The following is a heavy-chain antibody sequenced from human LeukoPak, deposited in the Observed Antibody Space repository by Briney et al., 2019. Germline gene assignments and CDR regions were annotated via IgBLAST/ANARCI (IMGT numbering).Heavy chain of an antibody. V-gene: IGHV3-15*07. CDR2: IRSQTAGGTT. D-gene: IGHD2-15*01. Sequence: GGSLRLSCAVSGLTLRNVWMNWVRQAPGQGLEWVGRIRSQTAGGTTDFAAPVKGRFSISRDDSKNSLYLQMNSLTSEDTAVYYCAHGSAQYYEYWGQGTLVTVSS. J-gene: IGHJ1*01. CDR3: AHGSAQYYEY. CDR1: GLTLRNVW.